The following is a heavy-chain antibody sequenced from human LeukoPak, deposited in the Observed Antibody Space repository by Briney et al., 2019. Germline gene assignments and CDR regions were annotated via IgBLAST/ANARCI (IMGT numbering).Heavy chain of an antibody. Sequence: GGSLRLSCAASGFTFSSYSMNWVRQAPGKGLEWVSSISSSSYIYYADSVEGRFTISRDNAKNSLYLQMNSLRAEDTAVYYCARDSVGSIVGAPGYWGQGTLVTVSS. V-gene: IGHV3-21*01. CDR3: ARDSVGSIVGAPGY. J-gene: IGHJ4*02. CDR1: GFTFSSYS. D-gene: IGHD1-26*01. CDR2: ISSSSYI.